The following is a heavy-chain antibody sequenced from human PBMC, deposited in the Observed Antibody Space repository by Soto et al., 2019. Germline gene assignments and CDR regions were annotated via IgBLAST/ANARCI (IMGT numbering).Heavy chain of an antibody. J-gene: IGHJ5*02. CDR2: IYPGGST. CDR1: GFTVSSNY. D-gene: IGHD4-4*01. V-gene: IGHV3-53*01. Sequence: EVQLVESGGGLIQPGGSLRLSCAASGFTVSSNYMTWVRQAPGKGLEWVSLIYPGGSTYYADSVKGRFTISRDNSKNTLYLQMNSLRAEDTALYYGARWTLQSSNWFDPWGQGTLVTVSS. CDR3: ARWTLQSSNWFDP.